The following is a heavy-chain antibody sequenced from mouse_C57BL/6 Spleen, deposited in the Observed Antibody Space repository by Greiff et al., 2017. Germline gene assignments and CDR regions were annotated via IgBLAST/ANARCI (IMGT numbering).Heavy chain of an antibody. CDR3: ARWGTLYYFDY. Sequence: VQLQESGAELARPGASVKMSCKASGYTFTSYTMHWVKQRPGQGLEWIGYINPSSGYTKYNQKFKDKATLTADKSSSTAYMQLSSLTSEDSAVYSCARWGTLYYFDYWGQGTTLTVSS. CDR2: INPSSGYT. D-gene: IGHD3-3*01. V-gene: IGHV1-4*01. CDR1: GYTFTSYT. J-gene: IGHJ2*01.